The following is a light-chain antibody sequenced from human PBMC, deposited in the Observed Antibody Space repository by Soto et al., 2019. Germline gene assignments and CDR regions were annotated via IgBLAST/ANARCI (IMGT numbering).Light chain of an antibody. V-gene: IGLV2-23*02. CDR1: SSDVGSYNL. Sequence: QSVLTQPASVSGSPGQSITISCTGTSSDVGSYNLVSWYQQHPGKAPKLMIYEVTKRPSGVSNRFSGSKSDNTASLTISGLQAEDEAGYYCCSYAGSNYVFGTGTKVTVL. CDR3: CSYAGSNYV. CDR2: EVT. J-gene: IGLJ1*01.